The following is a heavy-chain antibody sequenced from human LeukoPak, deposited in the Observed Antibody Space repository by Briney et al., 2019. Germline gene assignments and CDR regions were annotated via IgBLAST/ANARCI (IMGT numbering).Heavy chain of an antibody. J-gene: IGHJ1*01. CDR2: MNPNSGNT. CDR1: GYTFTSYD. CDR3: ARVAPWGPPRKYRERYFQH. D-gene: IGHD1-26*01. Sequence: GASVKVSCKASGYTFTSYDINWVRQATGQGLEWMGWMNPNSGNTGYAQKFQGRVTMTRNTSISTAYMELSSLRSEDTAVYYCARVAPWGPPRKYRERYFQHWGQGTLVTVSS. V-gene: IGHV1-8*01.